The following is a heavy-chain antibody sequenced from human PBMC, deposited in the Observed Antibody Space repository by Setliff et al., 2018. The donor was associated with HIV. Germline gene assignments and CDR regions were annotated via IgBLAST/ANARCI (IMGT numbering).Heavy chain of an antibody. CDR2: VYYGGST. CDR1: GDSINSGTYY. CDR3: ARGRHYYDSSGYYFDF. D-gene: IGHD3-22*01. Sequence: SETLSLTCTVSGDSINSGTYYWSWIRQPPGKGLEWIGYVYYGGSTTYNPSLKSRVTISVDTSKNQFSLKLSSVTAADTAVYYCARGRHYYDSSGYYFDFWGQGTLVTVSS. V-gene: IGHV4-61*01. J-gene: IGHJ4*02.